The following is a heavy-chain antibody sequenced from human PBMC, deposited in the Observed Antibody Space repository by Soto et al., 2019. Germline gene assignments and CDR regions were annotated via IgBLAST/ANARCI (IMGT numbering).Heavy chain of an antibody. CDR3: VRVVPGAEAWFGP. Sequence: SVKVPCKASGYRFANCGSTWVRQAPGQPLEWLGWISLYSDGTNYAQKFQGRVSMATDTSTTTAYMELRSLRSDDTAVYYCVRVVPGAEAWFGPWGQGTLVTVSS. CDR1: GYRFANCG. D-gene: IGHD2-2*01. J-gene: IGHJ5*02. CDR2: ISLYSDGT. V-gene: IGHV1-18*01.